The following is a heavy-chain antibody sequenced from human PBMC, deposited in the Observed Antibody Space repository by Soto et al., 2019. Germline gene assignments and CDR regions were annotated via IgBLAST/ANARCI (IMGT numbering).Heavy chain of an antibody. CDR2: IVVGSGNT. V-gene: IGHV1-58*02. J-gene: IGHJ6*02. CDR3: AADPGSGWYKYYYYGMDV. Sequence: SVKVSCKASGYSFTNYYMHWVRQAPGQGLDWLGLIVVGSGNTNYAQKFQERVTITRDMSTSTVYMELSSLRSEDTAVYYCAADPGSGWYKYYYYGMDVWGQGTTVTVSS. D-gene: IGHD6-19*01. CDR1: GYSFTNYY.